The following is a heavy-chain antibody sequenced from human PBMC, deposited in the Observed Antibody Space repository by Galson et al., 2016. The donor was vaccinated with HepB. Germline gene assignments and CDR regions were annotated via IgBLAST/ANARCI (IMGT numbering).Heavy chain of an antibody. Sequence: SVKVSCKASGGTFSNYGISWVRQAPGQGLGWMGGIIPIFGAANYEQKLQGRVTISADEATNTVYMELSSLTSEDTAVYYCARDRSSGWFDSSDIWGQGTMVTVSS. J-gene: IGHJ3*02. CDR1: GGTFSNYG. CDR3: ARDRSSGWFDSSDI. CDR2: IIPIFGAA. D-gene: IGHD6-19*01. V-gene: IGHV1-69*13.